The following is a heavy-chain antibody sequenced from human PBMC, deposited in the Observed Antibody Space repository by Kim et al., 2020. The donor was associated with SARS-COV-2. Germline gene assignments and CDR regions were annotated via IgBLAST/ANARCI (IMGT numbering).Heavy chain of an antibody. J-gene: IGHJ4*02. CDR2: ITDSGGST. CDR1: EFTFSSYA. V-gene: IGHV3-23*01. Sequence: GGSLRLSCAASEFTFSSYAMNWVRQAPGKGLEWVSIITDSGGSTSYADSVKGRFTISRDNSKNTLYLQMNSLRAEDTAVYYCARDPSCGAFACYSNFDYWGRGALVTVSS. CDR3: ARDPSCGAFACYSNFDY. D-gene: IGHD2-15*01.